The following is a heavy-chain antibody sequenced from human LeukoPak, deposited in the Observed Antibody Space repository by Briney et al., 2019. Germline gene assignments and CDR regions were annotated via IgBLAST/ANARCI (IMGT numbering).Heavy chain of an antibody. CDR1: GGTFSSYA. D-gene: IGHD2-2*01. Sequence: SVKVSCKASGGTFSSYAISWVRQAPGQGLEWMGRIIPILGIANYAQKFQGRVTITADKSTSTAYMELSSLRSEDTAVYYCARGYCSSTSCYHYYYGMDVWGQGTMVTVSS. J-gene: IGHJ6*02. CDR3: ARGYCSSTSCYHYYYGMDV. V-gene: IGHV1-69*04. CDR2: IIPILGIA.